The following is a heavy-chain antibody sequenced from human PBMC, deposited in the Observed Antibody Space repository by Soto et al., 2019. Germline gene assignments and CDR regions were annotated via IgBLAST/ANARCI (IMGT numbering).Heavy chain of an antibody. Sequence: QVQLQESGPGLVKPSETLSLTCTVSGGSISSYYWSWIRQPPGKGLEWIGYIYYSGSTNYNPSLKSRVTISVDTSKNQFSLKLSSVTAADTAVYYCARLSTVLLWFGESVGWFDPWGQGTLVTVSS. CDR1: GGSISSYY. V-gene: IGHV4-59*08. CDR3: ARLSTVLLWFGESVGWFDP. D-gene: IGHD3-10*01. CDR2: IYYSGST. J-gene: IGHJ5*02.